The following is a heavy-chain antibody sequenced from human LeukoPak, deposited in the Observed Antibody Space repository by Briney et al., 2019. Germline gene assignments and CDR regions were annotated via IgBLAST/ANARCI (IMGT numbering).Heavy chain of an antibody. V-gene: IGHV3-23*01. CDR2: ISGSGGST. Sequence: GGSLRLSCAASGFTFSSYAMSWVRQAPGKGLEWVSAISGSGGSTYYADSVKGRFSISRDNSKNTLYLQMNSLRAEDTAVYYCAKFTSISGSLWRDFDYWGQGTLVTVSS. D-gene: IGHD3-22*01. CDR3: AKFTSISGSLWRDFDY. CDR1: GFTFSSYA. J-gene: IGHJ4*02.